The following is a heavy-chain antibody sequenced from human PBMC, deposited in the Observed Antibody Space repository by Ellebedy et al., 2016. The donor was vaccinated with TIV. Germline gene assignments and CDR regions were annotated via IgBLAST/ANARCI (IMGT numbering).Heavy chain of an antibody. CDR3: AKDMRPTGVY. CDR1: GFTFSSYS. Sequence: GGSLRLSCAASGFTFSSYSMNWVRQAPGKGLEWVSSISSSSSYIYYADSMKGRFTISRDNAKNSLDLQMTSLTTEDTGLYYCAKDMRPTGVYWGQGTLVTVSS. J-gene: IGHJ4*02. V-gene: IGHV3-21*04. CDR2: ISSSSSYI. D-gene: IGHD3-10*01.